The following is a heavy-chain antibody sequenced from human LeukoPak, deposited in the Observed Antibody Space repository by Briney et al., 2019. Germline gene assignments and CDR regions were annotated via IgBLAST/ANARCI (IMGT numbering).Heavy chain of an antibody. CDR3: ARVVGATWLDY. D-gene: IGHD1-26*01. Sequence: SETLSLTCTVSGGSISSSSYYWGWIRQPPGKGLEWIGYIYYSGSTNYNPSLKSRVTISVDRSKNQFSLKLTSVTAADTAVYYCARVVGATWLDYWGQGTLVTVSS. V-gene: IGHV4-61*05. J-gene: IGHJ4*02. CDR1: GGSISSSSYY. CDR2: IYYSGST.